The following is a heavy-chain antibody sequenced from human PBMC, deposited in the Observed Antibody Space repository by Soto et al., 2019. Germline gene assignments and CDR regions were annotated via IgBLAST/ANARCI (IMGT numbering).Heavy chain of an antibody. V-gene: IGHV2-5*02. J-gene: IGHJ4*02. CDR1: GFSLSTSGVG. Sequence: QITLKESRPTLVKPTQTLTLTCTFSGFSLSTSGVGVGWIRQPPGKALEWLALIYWDDDKRYSPSLKSRLTXTXXTSKNQVVLTMTNMDPVDTATYYCAHRQRTVYFDYWGQGTLVTVSS. D-gene: IGHD4-17*01. CDR3: AHRQRTVYFDY. CDR2: IYWDDDK.